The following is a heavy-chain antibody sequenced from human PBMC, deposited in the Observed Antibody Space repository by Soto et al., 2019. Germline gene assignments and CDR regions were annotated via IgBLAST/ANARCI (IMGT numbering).Heavy chain of an antibody. V-gene: IGHV3-23*01. CDR3: AKPYDSSGWDYYYGMDV. D-gene: IGHD3-22*01. CDR2: ISGSGGST. CDR1: GFTFSSYA. J-gene: IGHJ6*02. Sequence: EVQLLESGGGLVQPGGSLRLSCAASGFTFSSYAMSWVRQAPGKGLEWVSAISGSGGSTYYADSVKGRFTISRDNSKNTLYLQMNSLRAEDTAVYYCAKPYDSSGWDYYYGMDVWGQGITVTVSS.